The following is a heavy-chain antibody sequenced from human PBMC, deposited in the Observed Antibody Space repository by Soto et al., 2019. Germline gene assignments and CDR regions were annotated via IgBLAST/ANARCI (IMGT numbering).Heavy chain of an antibody. V-gene: IGHV3-21*04. CDR1: GFTFSTYS. J-gene: IGHJ3*02. CDR2: ISSRSDI. Sequence: GGSLRLSGVGSGFTFSTYSINWVRQAPGKGLEWVSSISSRSDIYYADSVKGRFTISRDNAKNSVYLQMNSLTAGDTALYYCAKATATGGGAFDICGQGTMVTVSS. D-gene: IGHD2-8*02. CDR3: AKATATGGGAFDI.